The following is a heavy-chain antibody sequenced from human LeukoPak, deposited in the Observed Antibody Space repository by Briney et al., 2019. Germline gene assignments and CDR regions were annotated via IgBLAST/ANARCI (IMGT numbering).Heavy chain of an antibody. Sequence: GGSLRLSCAASGFTFSSSSMNWVRQAPGKGLEWVSYISSSGSTMYYADSVKGRFTTSRDNARNSLYLQMSSLRAEDTAVYYCARQSGSWTTYFDYWGQGTLVTVSS. J-gene: IGHJ4*02. D-gene: IGHD1-26*01. CDR1: GFTFSSSS. CDR3: ARQSGSWTTYFDY. CDR2: ISSSGSTM. V-gene: IGHV3-48*01.